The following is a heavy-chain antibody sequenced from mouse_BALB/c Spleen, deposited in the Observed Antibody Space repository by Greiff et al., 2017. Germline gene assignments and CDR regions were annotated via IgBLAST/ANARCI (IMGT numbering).Heavy chain of an antibody. J-gene: IGHJ4*01. CDR1: GFAFSSYD. CDR2: ISSGSGST. V-gene: IGHV5-12-1*01. Sequence: EVQGVESGGGLVKPGGSLKLSCAASGFAFSSYDMSWVRQTPEKRLAWVACISSGSGSTYYPDTVKGRFTITRDNAKNTLYLQMSSLRTEDTAMYDWAREGYGDDEGAMDYWGQGTSVTVSS. CDR3: AREGYGDDEGAMDY. D-gene: IGHD2-2*01.